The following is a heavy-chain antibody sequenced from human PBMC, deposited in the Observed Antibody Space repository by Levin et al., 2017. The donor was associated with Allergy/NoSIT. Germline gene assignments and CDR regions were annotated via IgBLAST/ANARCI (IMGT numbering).Heavy chain of an antibody. Sequence: QSGGSLRLSCAASGFTFSSYGMHWVRQAPGKGLEWVAVISNDGSNKDFADSVKGRFTISRDNSKSTLYLQMNSLRAEDTAVYYCAKDRVGATSMGAFQHWGQATLVTVSS. CDR2: ISNDGSNK. V-gene: IGHV3-30*18. D-gene: IGHD1-26*01. CDR3: AKDRVGATSMGAFQH. CDR1: GFTFSSYG. J-gene: IGHJ1*01.